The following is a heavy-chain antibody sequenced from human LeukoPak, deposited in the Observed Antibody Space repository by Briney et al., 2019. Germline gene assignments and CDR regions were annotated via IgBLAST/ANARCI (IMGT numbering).Heavy chain of an antibody. Sequence: GGSLRLSCAASGFTFSSYSMNWVRQAPGKGLEWVSSISSSSSTIYYADSVKGRFTISRDNAKNSLYLQMNSLRAEDTAVYYCARVSYSSSSDYWGQGTLVTVSS. D-gene: IGHD6-6*01. V-gene: IGHV3-48*01. CDR2: ISSSSSTI. CDR3: ARVSYSSSSDY. CDR1: GFTFSSYS. J-gene: IGHJ4*02.